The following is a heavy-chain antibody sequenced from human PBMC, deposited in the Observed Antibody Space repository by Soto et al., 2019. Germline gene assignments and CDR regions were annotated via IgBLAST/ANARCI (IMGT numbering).Heavy chain of an antibody. V-gene: IGHV3-21*01. CDR3: ARDLTTVTTFYYYGMDG. J-gene: IGHJ6*02. CDR2: ISSSSSYI. Sequence: GGSLRLSCAASGFTFSSYSMNWVRQAPGKGLEWVSSISSSSSYIYYADSVKGRFTISRDNAKNSLYLQMNSLRAEDTAVYYCARDLTTVTTFYYYGMDGWGQGTTVTVSS. D-gene: IGHD4-17*01. CDR1: GFTFSSYS.